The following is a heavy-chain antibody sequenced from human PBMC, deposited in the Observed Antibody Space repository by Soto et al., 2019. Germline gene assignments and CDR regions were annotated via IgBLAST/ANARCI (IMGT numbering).Heavy chain of an antibody. D-gene: IGHD2-8*01. CDR2: IYWDDSE. J-gene: IGHJ2*01. CDR3: THTLRVLYFDL. CDR1: GFSLSTSGVG. Sequence: QITLKEYGPTLVKPTQTLTLTCTFSGFSLSTSGVGVGWIRQPPGKALEWLALIYWDDSERYSPSLKSRLTITKDTSRNQVVLTLTNMDPVDTAAYYCTHTLRVLYFDLWGRGTLVTVSS. V-gene: IGHV2-5*02.